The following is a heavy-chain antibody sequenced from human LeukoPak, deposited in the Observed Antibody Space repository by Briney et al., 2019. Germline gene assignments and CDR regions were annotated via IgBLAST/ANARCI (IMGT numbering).Heavy chain of an antibody. CDR3: ARLEIAAAGNRWFDP. CDR2: ISTSGST. CDR1: GGSISSYY. Sequence: SETLSLTCTVSGGSISSYYWSWIRQPAGKGLESIGHISTSGSTNYNPSLKSRVTMSVDTSKNQFSLKLSSVTAADTAVYYCARLEIAAAGNRWFDPWGQGTLVTVSS. V-gene: IGHV4-4*07. J-gene: IGHJ5*02. D-gene: IGHD6-13*01.